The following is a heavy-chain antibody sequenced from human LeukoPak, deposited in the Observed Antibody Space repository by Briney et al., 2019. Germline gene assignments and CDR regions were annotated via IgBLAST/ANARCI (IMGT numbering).Heavy chain of an antibody. D-gene: IGHD2-2*01. CDR2: FDPEDGET. Sequence: ASVKVSCKVSGYTLTELSMHWVRQAPGKGLEWMGGFDPEDGETIYAQKFQGRVTMTEDTSTDTAYTELSSLRSEDTAVYYCATAGCSSTSCHLSQYYFDYWGQGTLVTVSS. J-gene: IGHJ4*02. CDR3: ATAGCSSTSCHLSQYYFDY. CDR1: GYTLTELS. V-gene: IGHV1-24*01.